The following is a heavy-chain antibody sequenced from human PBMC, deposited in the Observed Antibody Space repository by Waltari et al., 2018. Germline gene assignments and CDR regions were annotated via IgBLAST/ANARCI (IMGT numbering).Heavy chain of an antibody. CDR2: ISYDGSNK. Sequence: HVQLVQSVGGVVQPGRSLRLPCAASGFTFSSYAMHWVRQAPGKGLEWVAVISYDGSNKYYADSVKGRFTISRDNAKSTLFLQMDLMAVGAITREGVDDWGQGSLVTVSS. V-gene: IGHV3-30-3*01. CDR3: DD. CDR1: GFTFSSYA. J-gene: IGHJ4*02. D-gene: IGHD6-19*01.